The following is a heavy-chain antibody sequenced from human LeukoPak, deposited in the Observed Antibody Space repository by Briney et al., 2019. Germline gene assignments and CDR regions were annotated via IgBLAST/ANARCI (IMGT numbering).Heavy chain of an antibody. V-gene: IGHV4-39*01. D-gene: IGHD1-26*01. CDR3: ASTHAGRYYTTFDS. CDR2: VYYTGRT. J-gene: IGHJ4*02. Sequence: SETLSLTCTVSGDSISSASSYWAWVRRPPGKGLEWIGTVYYTGRTYNNPSLKSRISISIDTSSNQFSLKVASVSAADTAVYYCASTHAGRYYTTFDSWGQGTLVTVSS. CDR1: GDSISSASSY.